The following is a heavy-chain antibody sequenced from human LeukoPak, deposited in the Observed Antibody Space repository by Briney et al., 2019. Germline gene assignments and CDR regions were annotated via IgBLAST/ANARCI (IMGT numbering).Heavy chain of an antibody. CDR1: GGSISIYY. V-gene: IGHV4-59*01. CDR3: ARSDRDLWYFDL. CDR2: VYYSGTT. J-gene: IGHJ2*01. Sequence: SETLSLTCTVSGGSISIYYWSWIRQPPGKGLEWIGYVYYSGTTNYKYKSSLKSRVTISVDTSKNQFSLRLSSVTAADTAVYYCARSDRDLWYFDLWGRGTLVTVSS.